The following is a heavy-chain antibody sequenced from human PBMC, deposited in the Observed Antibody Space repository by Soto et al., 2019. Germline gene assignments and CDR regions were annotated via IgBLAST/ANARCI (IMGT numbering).Heavy chain of an antibody. D-gene: IGHD1-26*01. Sequence: ASVKVSCKAPGYTFTGYYIHWVRQAPGQGLEWMGWINLNSGATNYAQKFQGRVTMTRDTSITTAYMELSFLRSDDTAVYYCATDEGAIVGVFDYWGQGTLVTVSP. CDR3: ATDEGAIVGVFDY. CDR1: GYTFTGYY. CDR2: INLNSGAT. J-gene: IGHJ4*02. V-gene: IGHV1-2*02.